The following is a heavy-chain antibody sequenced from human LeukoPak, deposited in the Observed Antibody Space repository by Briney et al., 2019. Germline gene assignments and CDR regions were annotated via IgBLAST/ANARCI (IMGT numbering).Heavy chain of an antibody. Sequence: KISCKASGGTFSSYAISWVRQAPGQGLEWMGGIIPIFGTANYAQKFQGRVTITADESTSTAYMELSSLRSEDTAVYYCARRNSDSSGYSHYYYYGMDVWGQGTTVTVSS. CDR1: GGTFSSYA. CDR2: IIPIFGTA. D-gene: IGHD3-22*01. CDR3: ARRNSDSSGYSHYYYYGMDV. V-gene: IGHV1-69*01. J-gene: IGHJ6*02.